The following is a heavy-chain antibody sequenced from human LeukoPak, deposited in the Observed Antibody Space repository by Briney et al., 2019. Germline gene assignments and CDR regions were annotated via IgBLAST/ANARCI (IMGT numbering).Heavy chain of an antibody. V-gene: IGHV3-30*02. CDR1: GFTFNNYG. CDR3: ARGTTVTTGRFDP. CDR2: IRYDGSNK. Sequence: GGSLRLSCAASGFTFNNYGMHWVRQAPGKGLEWVAFIRYDGSNKYYADSVKGRFTISRDNSKNTLYLQMNSLRAEDTAVYYCARGTTVTTGRFDPWGQGTLVTVSS. D-gene: IGHD4-17*01. J-gene: IGHJ5*02.